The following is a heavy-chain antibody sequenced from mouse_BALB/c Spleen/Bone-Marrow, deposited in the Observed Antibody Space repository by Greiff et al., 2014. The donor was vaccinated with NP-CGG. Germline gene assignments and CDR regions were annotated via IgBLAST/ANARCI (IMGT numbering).Heavy chain of an antibody. V-gene: IGHV5-17*02. CDR2: ISSGSSTI. D-gene: IGHD4-1*01. J-gene: IGHJ2*01. CDR3: TRGGNWDDFDY. CDR1: GFTFSSFG. Sequence: DVQLQESGGGLVQPGGSRKLSCAASGFTFSSFGMHWVRQAPEKGLEWVAYISSGSSTIFYADTVKGRFTVSRDNPKNTLFLQMTSLKSEDTAMYYCTRGGNWDDFDYWGQGTTLTVSS.